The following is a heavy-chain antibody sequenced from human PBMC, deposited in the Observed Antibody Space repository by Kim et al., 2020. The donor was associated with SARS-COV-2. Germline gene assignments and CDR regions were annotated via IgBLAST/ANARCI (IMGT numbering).Heavy chain of an antibody. Sequence: ASVKVSCKASGYTFTGYYMHWVRQAPGQGLEWMGWINPNSGGTNYAQKFQGWVTMTRDTSISTAYMELSRLRSDDTAVYYCARDQGIAAAGLDYYYYGMDVWGQGTTVTVSS. D-gene: IGHD6-13*01. CDR2: INPNSGGT. CDR1: GYTFTGYY. V-gene: IGHV1-2*04. CDR3: ARDQGIAAAGLDYYYYGMDV. J-gene: IGHJ6*02.